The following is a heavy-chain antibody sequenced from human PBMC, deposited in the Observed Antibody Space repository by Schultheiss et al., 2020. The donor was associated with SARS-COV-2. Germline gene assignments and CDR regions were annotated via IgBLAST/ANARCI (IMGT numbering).Heavy chain of an antibody. CDR2: ISWDGGST. J-gene: IGHJ4*02. V-gene: IGHV3-NL1*01. Sequence: GGSLRLSCAASGFTFSSYAMHWVRQAPGKGLEWVSLISWDGGSTYYADSVKGRFTISRDNSKNTLYLHMNSLRVEDTAVYYCATDQVSIGTSPTFDYWGQGTLVTVSS. D-gene: IGHD1-26*01. CDR3: ATDQVSIGTSPTFDY. CDR1: GFTFSSYA.